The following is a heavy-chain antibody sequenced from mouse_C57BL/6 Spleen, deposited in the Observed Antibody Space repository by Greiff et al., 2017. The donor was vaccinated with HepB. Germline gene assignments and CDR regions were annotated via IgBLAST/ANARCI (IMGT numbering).Heavy chain of an antibody. J-gene: IGHJ3*01. CDR3: ASKNGNYEFAY. V-gene: IGHV1-81*01. CDR1: GYTFTSYG. Sequence: QVQLKESGAELARPGASVKLSCKASGYTFTSYGISWVKQRTGQGLEWIGEIYPRSGNTYYNEKFKGKATLTADKSSSTAYMELRSLTSEDSAVYFCASKNGNYEFAYWGQGTLVTVSA. CDR2: IYPRSGNT. D-gene: IGHD2-1*01.